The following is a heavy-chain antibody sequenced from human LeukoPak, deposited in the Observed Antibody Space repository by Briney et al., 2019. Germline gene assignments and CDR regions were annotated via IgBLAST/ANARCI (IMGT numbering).Heavy chain of an antibody. CDR1: AGSVSSSNW. D-gene: IGHD6-13*01. V-gene: IGHV4-4*02. J-gene: IGHJ3*02. CDR2: IYHSGST. Sequence: SETLSLTCAVSAGSVSSSNWWSWVRQPPGKGLEWIGEIYHSGSTNYNPSLKSRVTISVDKSKNQFSLKLSSVTAADTAVYYCACIAAAGTEGAFDIWGQGTMVTVSS. CDR3: ACIAAAGTEGAFDI.